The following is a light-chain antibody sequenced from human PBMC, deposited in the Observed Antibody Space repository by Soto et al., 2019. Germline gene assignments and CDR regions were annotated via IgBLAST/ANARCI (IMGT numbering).Light chain of an antibody. V-gene: IGKV3-20*01. CDR3: QQFSSYPLT. Sequence: EIVLTQSPGTLSLSPGERATLSCRASQTLSNSFIAWYQQKPGQAPRLLIYDTSSRATGVPDRFSGSESGTDFTLSISRLEPEDFAVYYCQQFSSYPLTFGGGTKVDTK. J-gene: IGKJ4*01. CDR2: DTS. CDR1: QTLSNSF.